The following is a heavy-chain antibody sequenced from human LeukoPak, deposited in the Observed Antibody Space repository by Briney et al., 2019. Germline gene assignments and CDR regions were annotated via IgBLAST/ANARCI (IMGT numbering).Heavy chain of an antibody. CDR3: ARGGGSGSYRGPPSYYFDY. CDR2: IYYSGST. CDR1: GGSISSYY. Sequence: PSETLSLTCTVSGGSISSYYWSWIRQPPGKGLEGIGYIYYSGSTNYNPSLKSRVTISVDTSKNQFSLKLSSVTAADTAVYYCARGGGSGSYRGPPSYYFDYWGQGTLVTVSS. V-gene: IGHV4-59*01. D-gene: IGHD3-10*01. J-gene: IGHJ4*02.